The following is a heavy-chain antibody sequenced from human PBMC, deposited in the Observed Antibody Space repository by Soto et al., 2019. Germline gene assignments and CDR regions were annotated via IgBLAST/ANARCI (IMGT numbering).Heavy chain of an antibody. D-gene: IGHD3-3*01. CDR2: ISTSGDST. J-gene: IGHJ3*01. CDR3: TRDGEPL. Sequence: AQLVESGGGLVKPGESLRLDCAASGFTFSTYTLNWVRQAPGKGLEWVSSISTSGDSTYYEDSVRGRFTISRDNARASLSLQMDSLRVEDTAMYYCTRDGEPLWGPGTMVTVSS. CDR1: GFTFSTYT. V-gene: IGHV3-21*01.